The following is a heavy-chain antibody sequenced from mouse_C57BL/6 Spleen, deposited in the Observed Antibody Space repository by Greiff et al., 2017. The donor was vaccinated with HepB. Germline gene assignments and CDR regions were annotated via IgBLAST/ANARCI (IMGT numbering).Heavy chain of an antibody. V-gene: IGHV3-6*01. CDR3: ARDRIEMITWAMDY. J-gene: IGHJ4*01. CDR2: ISYDGSN. CDR1: GYSITSGYY. Sequence: EVKLMESGPGLVKPSQSLSLTCSVTGYSITSGYYWNWIRQFPGNKLEWMGYISYDGSNNYNPSLKNRISITRDTSKNQFFLKLNSVTTEDTATYYCARDRIEMITWAMDYWGQGTSVTVSS. D-gene: IGHD2-4*01.